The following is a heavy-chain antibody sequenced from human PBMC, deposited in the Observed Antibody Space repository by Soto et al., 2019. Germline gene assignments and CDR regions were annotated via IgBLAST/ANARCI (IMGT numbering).Heavy chain of an antibody. J-gene: IGHJ4*02. V-gene: IGHV3-7*01. CDR2: IKQDGSGK. CDR3: ARDPGCSGGSCYLSD. Sequence: PGGSLRLSCAASGFTFSSYWMSWVRQAPGKGLEWVANIKQDGSGKYYVDSVKGRFTISRGNAKNSLYLQMNSLRAEDTAVYYCARDPGCSGGSCYLSDWGQGTLVTVSS. CDR1: GFTFSSYW. D-gene: IGHD2-15*01.